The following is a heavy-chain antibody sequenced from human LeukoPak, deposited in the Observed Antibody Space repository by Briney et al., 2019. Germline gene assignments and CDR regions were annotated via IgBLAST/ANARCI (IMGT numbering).Heavy chain of an antibody. D-gene: IGHD3-22*01. CDR2: IYYSGST. CDR3: AGLVGRYSSGLYYYYFDY. J-gene: IGHJ4*02. V-gene: IGHV4-59*12. Sequence: SETLSLTCTVSGGSISSYYWSWIRQPPGKGLEWIGYIYYSGSTNYNPSLKSRVTISVDTSKNQFSLNLSSVTAADTAVYYCAGLVGRYSSGLYYYYFDYWGQGTLVTVSS. CDR1: GGSISSYY.